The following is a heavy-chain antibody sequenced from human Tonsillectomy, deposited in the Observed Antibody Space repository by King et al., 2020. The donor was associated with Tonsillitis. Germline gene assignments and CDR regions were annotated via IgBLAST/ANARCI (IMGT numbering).Heavy chain of an antibody. CDR3: ARGYCSGASCRALLDPFDF. CDR2: MYQSGTT. D-gene: IGHD2-15*01. Sequence: VQLQESGPGLVKSSETLSLTCAVSGYSISGGYYWGWIRQPPGKGLEWIASMYQSGTTYYNPSLKSRVTISLDTSKNHFSLQLTSWTAADTAVYYCARGYCSGASCRALLDPFDFWGQGTLVTVSS. V-gene: IGHV4-38-2*01. CDR1: GYSISGGYY. J-gene: IGHJ4*02.